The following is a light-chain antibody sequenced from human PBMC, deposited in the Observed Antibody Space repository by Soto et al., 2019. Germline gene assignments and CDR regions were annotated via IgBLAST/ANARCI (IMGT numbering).Light chain of an antibody. V-gene: IGKV1-39*01. CDR2: AAS. J-gene: IGKJ3*01. CDR3: QQSFT. Sequence: DIQVTKPPSTLSASVGDRVTITCRASQSLSSYLNWYQQKPGKAPKLLIYAASSLQSGLPSRFSGSASGTDFTLPISSLQPEDFATYYCQQSFTFGPGT. CDR1: QSLSSY.